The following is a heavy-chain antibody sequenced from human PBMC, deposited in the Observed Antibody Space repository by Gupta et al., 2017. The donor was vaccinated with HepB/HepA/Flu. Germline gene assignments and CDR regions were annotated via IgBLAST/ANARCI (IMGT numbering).Heavy chain of an antibody. D-gene: IGHD2-2*02. J-gene: IGHJ4*02. V-gene: IGHV3-33*01. Sequence: QVQLVESGGGVVQPGRSLRLSCAASGFTFSSYGMPWVRQAPGKGLEWVAVIWYDGSNKYYADSVKGRFTISRDNSKNTLYLQMNSLRAEDTAVYYCAREDCSSTSCYMGEIDYWGQGTLVTVSS. CDR2: IWYDGSNK. CDR3: AREDCSSTSCYMGEIDY. CDR1: GFTFSSYG.